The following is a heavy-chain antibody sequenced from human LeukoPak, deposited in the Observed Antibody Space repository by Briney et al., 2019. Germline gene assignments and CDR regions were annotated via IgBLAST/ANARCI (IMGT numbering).Heavy chain of an antibody. D-gene: IGHD3-3*01. Sequence: SSETLSLTCTVSGGSISSSSYYWGWIRQPPGKGLECIGSIYYSGSTYYNPSLKSRVTISVDTSKNQFSLKLSSVTAADTAVYYCARNHYDFWSGYLNWFDPWGQGTLVTVSS. V-gene: IGHV4-39*07. CDR1: GGSISSSSYY. J-gene: IGHJ5*02. CDR3: ARNHYDFWSGYLNWFDP. CDR2: IYYSGST.